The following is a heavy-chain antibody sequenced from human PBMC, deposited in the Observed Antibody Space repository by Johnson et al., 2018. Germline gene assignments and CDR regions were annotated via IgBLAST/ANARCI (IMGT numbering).Heavy chain of an antibody. CDR2: LYSGGST. J-gene: IGHJ3*02. D-gene: IGHD6-13*01. V-gene: IGHV3-53*01. Sequence: VQLVESGGGLIQPGGSLRLSCAASGFTVSSNYMSWVRQAPGKGLEWVSFLYSGGSTYYADSVKGRFTISRDNSKNTLYLQMNSLRAEDTAVYYCASPGSSWRHAFDIWGQGTMVTVSS. CDR3: ASPGSSWRHAFDI. CDR1: GFTVSSNY.